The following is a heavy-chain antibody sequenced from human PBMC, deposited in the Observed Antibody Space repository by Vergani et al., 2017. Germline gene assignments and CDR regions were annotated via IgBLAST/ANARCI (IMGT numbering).Heavy chain of an antibody. J-gene: IGHJ4*02. V-gene: IGHV4-4*07. D-gene: IGHD3-16*02. CDR2: IHANGNI. CDR3: ARSSYDYVWGSYRSYYFDY. Sequence: QVQLQESGPGLAKPSETLSLTCTISGGSFGTYYWNWIRRPAGKGLEWMGRIHANGNIKYNPSLESRFTMSLDTSTTQLSLKLNSLTAADTAVYYCARSSYDYVWGSYRSYYFDYWGQGTLVTVSS. CDR1: GGSFGTYY.